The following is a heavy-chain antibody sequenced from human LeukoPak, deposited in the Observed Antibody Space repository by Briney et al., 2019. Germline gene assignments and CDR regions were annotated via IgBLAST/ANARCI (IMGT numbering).Heavy chain of an antibody. J-gene: IGHJ4*02. CDR2: ISAYNGNT. Sequence: GASVKVSCKASGYTFTSYGISWVRQAPGQGLEWMGWISAYNGNTNYAQKLQGRVTMTTDTSTSTAYMELRSLRSDDSAVYYCARGDGMTTVTEFDYWGQGTLVTVSS. D-gene: IGHD4-17*01. CDR1: GYTFTSYG. CDR3: ARGDGMTTVTEFDY. V-gene: IGHV1-18*01.